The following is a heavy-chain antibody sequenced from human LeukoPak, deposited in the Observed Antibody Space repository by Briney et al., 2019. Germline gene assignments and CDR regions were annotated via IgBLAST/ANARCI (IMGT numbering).Heavy chain of an antibody. CDR1: GYTFTSYG. D-gene: IGHD3-3*01. CDR3: ARDHTFGPIFGVADPG. Sequence: ASVKVSCKASGYTFTSYGISWVRQAPGQGLEWMGWISAYNGNTNYAQKLQGRVTMTTDTSTSTAYMELRSLRSDDTAVYYCARDHTFGPIFGVADPGWGQGTMVTVSS. CDR2: ISAYNGNT. V-gene: IGHV1-18*01. J-gene: IGHJ3*01.